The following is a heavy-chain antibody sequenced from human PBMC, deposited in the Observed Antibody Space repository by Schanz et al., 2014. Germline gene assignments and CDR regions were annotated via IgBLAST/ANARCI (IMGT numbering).Heavy chain of an antibody. Sequence: QLPLQESGPGQVKPSETLSLTCTVAAGSINANTYRWGWIRQPPGKGLEWIGSIYYSGSVSYNPSLKSRVTISVYTSQNEFSLKMTSVTASDTAVYYCVRQRRGAYYIDAFDMWSQGTMVTVSS. CDR3: VRQRRGAYYIDAFDM. D-gene: IGHD3-22*01. CDR1: AGSINANTYR. CDR2: IYYSGSV. J-gene: IGHJ3*02. V-gene: IGHV4-39*01.